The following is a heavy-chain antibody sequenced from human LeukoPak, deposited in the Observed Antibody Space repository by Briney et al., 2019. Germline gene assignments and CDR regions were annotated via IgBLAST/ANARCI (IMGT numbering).Heavy chain of an antibody. Sequence: PGGSLRLSCAASGFTFRNSFMSWVRQVPGKGLEWVAAISGGGDGTHYPDSVKGRFTISRGNSKNTLYLQMNSLRAEDTAVYYCACDTYYYDSSGYYQDYWGQGTLVTVSS. CDR1: GFTFRNSF. D-gene: IGHD3-22*01. CDR3: ACDTYYYDSSGYYQDY. V-gene: IGHV3-23*01. CDR2: ISGGGDGT. J-gene: IGHJ4*02.